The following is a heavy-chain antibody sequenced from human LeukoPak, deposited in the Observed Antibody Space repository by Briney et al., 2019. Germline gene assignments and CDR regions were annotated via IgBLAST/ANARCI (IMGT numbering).Heavy chain of an antibody. CDR3: TRMTTGHDY. J-gene: IGHJ4*02. D-gene: IGHD4-17*01. CDR1: GTSFSSYY. V-gene: IGHV4-34*01. Sequence: KPSETLSLTCGVSGTSFSSYYWSWIRQTPGKGLEWIGEVNHSGYTNMNPSLKSRVTISVDTSKNQFSLRVSTVTAADTAVYFCTRMTTGHDYWGQGTLVTVSS. CDR2: VNHSGYT.